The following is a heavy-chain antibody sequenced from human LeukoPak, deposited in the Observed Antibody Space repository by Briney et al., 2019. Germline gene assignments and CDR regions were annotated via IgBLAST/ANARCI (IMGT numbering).Heavy chain of an antibody. Sequence: GGSLRLSCAASGFTFSSYGMHWVRQAPGKGLEGVAVISYDGSNKYYADSVKGRFTISRDNSKNTLYLQMNSLRAEDTAVYYCVKDFRSSVFDYWGQGTLVTVSS. J-gene: IGHJ4*02. D-gene: IGHD6-13*01. CDR2: ISYDGSNK. CDR3: VKDFRSSVFDY. CDR1: GFTFSSYG. V-gene: IGHV3-30*18.